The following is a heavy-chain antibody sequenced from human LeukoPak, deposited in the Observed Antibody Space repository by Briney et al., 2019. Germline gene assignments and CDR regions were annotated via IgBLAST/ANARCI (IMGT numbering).Heavy chain of an antibody. Sequence: GGSLRLSCAASGFTVSSYWMSWVRQAPGKGLEWVSAISGSGGSTYYADSVKGRFTISRDNSKNTLYLQMNSLRAEDTAVYYCAKALVATILMSYFDYWGQGTLVTVSS. V-gene: IGHV3-23*01. CDR1: GFTVSSYW. D-gene: IGHD5-12*01. J-gene: IGHJ4*02. CDR3: AKALVATILMSYFDY. CDR2: ISGSGGST.